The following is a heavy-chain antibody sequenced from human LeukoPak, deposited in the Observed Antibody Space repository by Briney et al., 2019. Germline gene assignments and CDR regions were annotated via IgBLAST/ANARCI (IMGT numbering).Heavy chain of an antibody. CDR2: IYRGGST. CDR1: GVTPSSNY. V-gene: IGHV3-53*04. Sequence: GGSLRLSCVAPGVTPSSNYMSWVRQAPGKGLEWVSVIYRGGSTYYADSVKGRFTISRHNSNNTVYLQMNSLRAEDTAVYYCVRADFWSCGPPFEPWGQGTLVTVSS. J-gene: IGHJ5*02. D-gene: IGHD3-3*01. CDR3: VRADFWSCGPPFEP.